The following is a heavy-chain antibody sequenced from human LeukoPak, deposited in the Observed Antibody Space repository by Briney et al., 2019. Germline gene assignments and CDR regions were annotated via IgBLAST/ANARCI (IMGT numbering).Heavy chain of an antibody. J-gene: IGHJ4*02. Sequence: GGSLRLSCAASGFTVSSNYMSWVRQAPGKGLEWVSVIYSGGSTYYADSVKGRFTISRDNSKNTLYLQMNSLRLEDTAVYYCARDTDGDYEVYWGQGTLVTVSS. D-gene: IGHD4-17*01. CDR1: GFTVSSNY. CDR3: ARDTDGDYEVY. CDR2: IYSGGST. V-gene: IGHV3-66*02.